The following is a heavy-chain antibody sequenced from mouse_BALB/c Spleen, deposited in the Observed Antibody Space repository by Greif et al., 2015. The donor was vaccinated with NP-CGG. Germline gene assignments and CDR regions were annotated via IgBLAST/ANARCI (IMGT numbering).Heavy chain of an antibody. D-gene: IGHD1-1*01. CDR2: IYPGDGDT. Sequence: QVQLKDSGAELARPGASVKLSCKASGYTFTSYWTQWVKQRPGQGLEWIGAIYPGDGDTRYTQKFKGKATLTADKSSSTAYMQLSSLASEDSAVYYCARSYYGSVGFAYWGQGTLVTVSA. CDR3: ARSYYGSVGFAY. J-gene: IGHJ3*01. CDR1: GYTFTSYW. V-gene: IGHV1-87*01.